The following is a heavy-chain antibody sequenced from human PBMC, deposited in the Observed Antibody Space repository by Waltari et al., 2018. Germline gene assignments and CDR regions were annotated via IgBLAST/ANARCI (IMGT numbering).Heavy chain of an antibody. CDR3: ARSGYCSSTSCYPDY. D-gene: IGHD2-2*01. CDR1: GFTFSDYY. J-gene: IGHJ4*02. Sequence: QVQLVESGGGLVKPGGSLRLSCAASGFTFSDYYMSWIRQAPGKGLEWVSYISSRGSNIYYADAVKGRFTSSRDNAKNSLYLQMNSLRAEDTAVYYCARSGYCSSTSCYPDYWGQGTLVTVSS. V-gene: IGHV3-11*01. CDR2: ISSRGSNI.